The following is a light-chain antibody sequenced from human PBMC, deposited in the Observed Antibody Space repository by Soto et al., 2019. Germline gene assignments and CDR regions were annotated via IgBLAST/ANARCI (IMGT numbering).Light chain of an antibody. Sequence: ILMTQSPATLSVSLGERATLSCRASQRVSNNLAWYQQKPGQTPRLLIYDASNRPTGIPARFSGSGYGTEFTLLMSGLQSEEFAGYYCLQYNNWSPWTFGQGTKVEIK. CDR3: LQYNNWSPWT. CDR1: QRVSNN. CDR2: DAS. J-gene: IGKJ1*01. V-gene: IGKV3-15*01.